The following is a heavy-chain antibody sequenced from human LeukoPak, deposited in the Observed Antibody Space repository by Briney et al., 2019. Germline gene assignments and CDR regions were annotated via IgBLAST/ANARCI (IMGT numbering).Heavy chain of an antibody. CDR3: ARLLADCSSTSCPSPWGAFDI. D-gene: IGHD2-2*01. V-gene: IGHV4-39*01. CDR2: IYYSGST. CDR1: GGSISSSSYY. J-gene: IGHJ3*02. Sequence: SETLSLTCAVSGGSISSSSYYWGWIRQPPGKGLEWIGSIYYSGSTYYNPSLKSRVTISVDTSKNQFSLKLSSVTAADTAVYYCARLLADCSSTSCPSPWGAFDIWGQGTMVTVSS.